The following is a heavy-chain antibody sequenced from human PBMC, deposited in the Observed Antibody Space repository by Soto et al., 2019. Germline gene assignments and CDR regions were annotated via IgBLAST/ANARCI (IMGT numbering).Heavy chain of an antibody. CDR3: ARLYYCGNPGYAFDI. Sequence: QLQLQESGPGLVKPSETLSLTCTVSGGSISSGRFYWGWFRPPLGKGLAWIGTIYYSGSTYYNSSLKSRVTMSVETSKNQCSLKLSSVTAADTAIYYCARLYYCGNPGYAFDICCQGTMVTVSS. V-gene: IGHV4-39*01. J-gene: IGHJ3*02. CDR1: GGSISSGRFY. D-gene: IGHD2-21*01. CDR2: IYYSGST.